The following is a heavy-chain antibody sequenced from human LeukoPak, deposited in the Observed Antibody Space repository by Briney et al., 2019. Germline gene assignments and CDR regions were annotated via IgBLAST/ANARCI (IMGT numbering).Heavy chain of an antibody. Sequence: GGSLRLSCAASGFTFSHYGMHWVRQAPGKGLEWVAFIRYDGSNKYFGDSVKGRFTISRDNSKNTLFLQMNSLRAEDAAVYYCAKGQAIYFGSDPPSGNFDFDYWGQGTLVTVSS. J-gene: IGHJ4*02. V-gene: IGHV3-30*02. CDR2: IRYDGSNK. CDR3: AKGQAIYFGSDPPSGNFDFDY. CDR1: GFTFSHYG. D-gene: IGHD3-10*01.